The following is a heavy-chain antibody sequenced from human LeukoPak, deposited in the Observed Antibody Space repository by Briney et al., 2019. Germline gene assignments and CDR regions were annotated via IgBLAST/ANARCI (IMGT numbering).Heavy chain of an antibody. J-gene: IGHJ4*02. Sequence: SETLSLTCTVSGGSISGYYWSWIRQPPGKGLEWIGYIYYSGSTNYNPSLKSRVTISVDTSKNQFSLKLSSVTAADTAVYYCARDHSGWPGYFDYWGQGTLVTVSS. D-gene: IGHD6-19*01. CDR1: GGSISGYY. CDR3: ARDHSGWPGYFDY. V-gene: IGHV4-59*01. CDR2: IYYSGST.